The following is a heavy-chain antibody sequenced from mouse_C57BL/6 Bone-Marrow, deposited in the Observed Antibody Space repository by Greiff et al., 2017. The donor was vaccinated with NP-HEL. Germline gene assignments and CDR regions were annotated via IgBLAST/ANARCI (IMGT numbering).Heavy chain of an antibody. J-gene: IGHJ2*01. V-gene: IGHV3-6*01. Sequence: EVQLQQSGPGLVKPSPSLSLTCSVTGYSITSGFYWNWIRQFPGNKLEWMVYISYDGSNNYNPSLKNRISITHDTSKKQFFLKLNSVTTEDTDTYYCASDELEYWGQGTTVTVSS. CDR1: GYSITSGFY. CDR2: ISYDGSN. CDR3: ASDELEY.